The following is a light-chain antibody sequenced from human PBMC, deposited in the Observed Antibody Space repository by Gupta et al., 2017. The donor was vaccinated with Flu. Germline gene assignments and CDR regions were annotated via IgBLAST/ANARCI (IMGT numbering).Light chain of an antibody. Sequence: TSSDVGGFNSVSWYQPHPGKAPKLILYEVPKRPSGVPDRFSGSKSGNTASLTVSGLQAEDEADYYGGSYAGSNLYLFGGGTKVTVL. J-gene: IGLJ3*02. CDR1: SSDVGGFNS. CDR3: GSYAGSNLYL. V-gene: IGLV2-8*01. CDR2: EVP.